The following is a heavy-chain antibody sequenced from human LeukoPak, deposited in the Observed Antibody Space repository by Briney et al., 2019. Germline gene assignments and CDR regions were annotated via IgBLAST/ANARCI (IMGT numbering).Heavy chain of an antibody. Sequence: SCKASGYIFTGYYMHWVRQAPGKGLEWVAFIRNDGSIRYYADSLKGRFTISRDNSKNTLYLQMSSLRVDDTAVYYCAKGRAGMVRGVCDYWGQGTLVTVSS. V-gene: IGHV3-30*02. J-gene: IGHJ4*02. CDR2: IRNDGSIR. D-gene: IGHD3-10*01. CDR3: AKGRAGMVRGVCDY. CDR1: GYIFTGYY.